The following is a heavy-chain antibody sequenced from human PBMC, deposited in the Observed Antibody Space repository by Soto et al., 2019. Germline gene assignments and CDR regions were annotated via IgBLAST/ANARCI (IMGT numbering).Heavy chain of an antibody. D-gene: IGHD3-22*01. J-gene: IGHJ4*02. CDR2: IDWDDDK. CDR1: GFSLSTSGMR. Sequence: SGPTLVNPTQTLTLTCTFSGFSLSTSGMRVSWIRQPPGKAPEWLARIDWDDDKFYSTSLKTRLTISKDTSKNQVVLTMTNMDPVDTATYYCARIYHSSGYYSQWYFDYWGQGTLVTVSS. CDR3: ARIYHSSGYYSQWYFDY. V-gene: IGHV2-70*04.